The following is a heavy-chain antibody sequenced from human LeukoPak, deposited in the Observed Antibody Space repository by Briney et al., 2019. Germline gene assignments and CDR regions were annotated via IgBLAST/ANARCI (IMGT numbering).Heavy chain of an antibody. CDR3: ARIRQYERSGYYYYYYGMDV. V-gene: IGHV3-30*04. Sequence: GRSLRLSCAASGFTFSSYAMHWVRQAPGKGLEWVAVISYDGSNKYYADSVKGRFTISRDNSKNTLYLQMNSLRAEDTAVYYCARIRQYERSGYYYYYYGMDVWGQGTTVTVSS. J-gene: IGHJ6*02. CDR2: ISYDGSNK. D-gene: IGHD3-22*01. CDR1: GFTFSSYA.